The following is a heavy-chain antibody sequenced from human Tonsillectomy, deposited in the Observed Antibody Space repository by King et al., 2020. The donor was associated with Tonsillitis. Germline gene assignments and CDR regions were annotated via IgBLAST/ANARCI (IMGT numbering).Heavy chain of an antibody. D-gene: IGHD3-22*01. J-gene: IGHJ3*02. CDR1: GFTFSSYA. CDR2: ISYDGSNK. CDR3: ARDGWDSSAYPPVGAFEI. V-gene: IGHV3-30*04. Sequence: QVQLVESGGGVVQPGRSLRLSCADSGFTFSSYAMHWVRQAPGKGLEWVAVISYDGSNKYYADSVKGRITISRDNSKNTLYLQMNSLRPEDTAVYYCARDGWDSSAYPPVGAFEIWGQGTMVTVSS.